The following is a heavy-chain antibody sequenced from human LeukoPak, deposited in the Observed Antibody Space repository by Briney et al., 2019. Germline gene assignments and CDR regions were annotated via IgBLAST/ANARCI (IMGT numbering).Heavy chain of an antibody. Sequence: GGSLRLSCVASGFSFTNYAMSWVRQAPARGPEWLSSMKGGGETFYADSVKGRFTLSRDNGKNSLYLQMNSLRAEDTAVYYCARGYYDRSGYYGYYDYWGQGALVTVSS. CDR2: MKGGGET. D-gene: IGHD3-22*01. CDR3: ARGYYDRSGYYGYYDY. V-gene: IGHV3-23*01. J-gene: IGHJ4*02. CDR1: GFSFTNYA.